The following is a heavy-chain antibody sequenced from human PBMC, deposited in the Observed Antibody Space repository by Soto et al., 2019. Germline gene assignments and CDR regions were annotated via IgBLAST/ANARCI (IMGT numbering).Heavy chain of an antibody. D-gene: IGHD5-12*01. J-gene: IGHJ4*02. V-gene: IGHV1-69*01. CDR3: ATGGGGGYSGYRKISFFDY. Sequence: QVQLVQSGAEVKKPGSSVKVSCKASGGTFSSYAISWVRQAPGQGLEWMGGIIPIFGTANYAQKFQGRVTITADESTSTAYREMSSLRSEDTAVYYFATGGGGGYSGYRKISFFDYWGQGTLVTVSS. CDR1: GGTFSSYA. CDR2: IIPIFGTA.